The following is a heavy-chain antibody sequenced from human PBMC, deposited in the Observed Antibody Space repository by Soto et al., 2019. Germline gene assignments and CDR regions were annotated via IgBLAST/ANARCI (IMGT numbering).Heavy chain of an antibody. J-gene: IGHJ4*02. CDR2: MFASGSS. CDR3: AREGFDHRPDY. V-gene: IGHV4-4*02. CDR1: GDSISSPNW. Sequence: QVQLQESGPGLVKPSETLSLTCAVSGDSISSPNWWSWYRQSPGKGLELIVEMFASGSSNYNPSLDGLVTISLDTSKNPFSLKLTSLTAADTAIYYCAREGFDHRPDYWGQGIPVSVSS.